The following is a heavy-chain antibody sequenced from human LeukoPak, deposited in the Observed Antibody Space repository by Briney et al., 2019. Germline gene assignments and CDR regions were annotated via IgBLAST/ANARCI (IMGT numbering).Heavy chain of an antibody. CDR2: FDPEDGET. J-gene: IGHJ3*02. CDR3: AKVFGALDCTNGVCSTLLAFDI. V-gene: IGHV1-24*01. Sequence: GASVKVSCKVSGYTLTELSIHWVRQAPGKGLEWMGGFDPEDGETIYAQKFQGRVTMTEDTSTDTAYMDLSSLRSEDTAVYYCAKVFGALDCTNGVCSTLLAFDIWGQGTMVTVSS. CDR1: GYTLTELS. D-gene: IGHD2-8*01.